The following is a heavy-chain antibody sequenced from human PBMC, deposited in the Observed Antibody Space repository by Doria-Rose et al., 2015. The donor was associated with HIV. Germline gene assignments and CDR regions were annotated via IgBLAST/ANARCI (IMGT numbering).Heavy chain of an antibody. J-gene: IGHJ3*02. Sequence: VQLVQAGGGLVQPGMPLRPPCAASGFSFDDYAIHWVRQAPGKGLGVVSGISWNSGIIGYADSVKGRLTISRDNAKNSLYLHLNRLRADDKAVYYCAKDSGSDQGRDGALHIWCNGTMVTVSP. CDR2: ISWNSGII. D-gene: IGHD5-12*01. CDR1: GFSFDDYA. CDR3: AKDSGSDQGRDGALHI. V-gene: IGHV3-9*01.